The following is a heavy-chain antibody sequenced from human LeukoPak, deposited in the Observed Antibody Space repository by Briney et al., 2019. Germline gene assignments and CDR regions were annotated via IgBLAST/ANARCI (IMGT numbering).Heavy chain of an antibody. D-gene: IGHD2-8*01. Sequence: SQTLSLTCTVSGGSISSGSFYWSWIRQPPGKGLEWIGSIYHSGNTYYNPSLYSRVTISVDTSKNQFSLKLNSVTAADTAVYYCARGLLYFGLPDAFDFWGQGTMVTVSS. V-gene: IGHV4-39*07. CDR1: GGSISSGSFY. J-gene: IGHJ3*01. CDR2: IYHSGNT. CDR3: ARGLLYFGLPDAFDF.